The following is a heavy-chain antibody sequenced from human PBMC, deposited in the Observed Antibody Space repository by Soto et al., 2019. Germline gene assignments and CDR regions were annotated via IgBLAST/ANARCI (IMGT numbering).Heavy chain of an antibody. CDR1: GFIFSTYT. V-gene: IGHV3-7*01. CDR3: ARERPASSSAFDI. CDR2: IREAGKEK. Sequence: GGSLRLSCAASGFIFSTYTMNWVRQVPGKGLEWVSEIREAGKEKCYADSVKGRFTISRDNAKNSLYLQMNSLRAEDTAVYYCARERPASSSAFDIWGQGTMVTVSS. J-gene: IGHJ3*02.